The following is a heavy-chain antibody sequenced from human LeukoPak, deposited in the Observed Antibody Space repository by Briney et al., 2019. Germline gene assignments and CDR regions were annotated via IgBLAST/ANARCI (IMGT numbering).Heavy chain of an antibody. CDR1: VSFFTSCW. CDR2: SYPGDSDT. CDR3: ARLLYPTVTTYFDY. V-gene: IGHV5-51*01. Sequence: GAPRHSSGKAAVSFFTSCWNGGVRALPGKGLGWMGISYPGDSDTRYRPSFQGQVTISADKCISTAYLQWSSLKASDTAMYYCARLLYPTVTTYFDYWGQGTLVTVSS. D-gene: IGHD4-17*01. J-gene: IGHJ4*02.